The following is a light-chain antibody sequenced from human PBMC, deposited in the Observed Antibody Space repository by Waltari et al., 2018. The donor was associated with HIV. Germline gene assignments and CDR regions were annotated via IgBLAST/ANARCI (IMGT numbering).Light chain of an antibody. CDR1: SRYVNNYNY. Sequence: QSALTQPRSVSGSPGQSVTISCTGTSRYVNNYNYVSWYQHHPGEAPKLVIFGVNKRPPGFPDRFSGSNSGNTASLTISGLQAEDEGHYYCCSYAGSNIHWVFGGGTKLTVL. V-gene: IGLV2-11*01. J-gene: IGLJ3*02. CDR3: CSYAGSNIHWV. CDR2: GVN.